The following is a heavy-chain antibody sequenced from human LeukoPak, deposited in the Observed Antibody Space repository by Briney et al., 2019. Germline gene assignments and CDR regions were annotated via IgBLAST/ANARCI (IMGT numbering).Heavy chain of an antibody. CDR3: ARALYCTGGVCYTDDAFDI. Sequence: GGSLRLSCAASGFTFSSYSMNWVRQAPGKGLEWVSSISSSSSYIYYADSVKGRFTISRDNAKNSLYLQMNSLRAEDTAVYYCARALYCTGGVCYTDDAFDIWGQGTTVTVSS. J-gene: IGHJ3*02. V-gene: IGHV3-21*01. D-gene: IGHD2-8*02. CDR1: GFTFSSYS. CDR2: ISSSSSYI.